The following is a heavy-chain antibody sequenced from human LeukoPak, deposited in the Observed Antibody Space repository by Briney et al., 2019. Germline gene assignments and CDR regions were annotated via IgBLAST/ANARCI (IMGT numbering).Heavy chain of an antibody. D-gene: IGHD6-6*01. CDR1: GFTFSSYS. CDR3: ARDKAQDSVYYGMDV. CDR2: IGSGSNYI. V-gene: IGHV3-21*06. J-gene: IGHJ6*02. Sequence: GGSLRLSCTASGFTFSSYSMVWVRQVPGKGLEWVSSIGSGSNYIYYADSVKGRFTISRDNARTSLYLQMNSLRAEDTAVYYCARDKAQDSVYYGMDVWGQGTTVTVSS.